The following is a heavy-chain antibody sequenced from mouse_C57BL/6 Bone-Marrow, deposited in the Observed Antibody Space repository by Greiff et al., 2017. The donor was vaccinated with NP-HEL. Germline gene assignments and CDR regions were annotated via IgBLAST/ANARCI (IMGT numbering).Heavy chain of an antibody. CDR3: ARHDSNYGYFDY. V-gene: IGHV5-12*01. J-gene: IGHJ2*01. D-gene: IGHD2-5*01. CDR1: GFTFSDYY. Sequence: EVHLVESGGGLVQPGGSLKLSCAASGFTFSDYYMYWVRQTPEKRLEWVAYISNGGGSTYYPATVKGRFTIARDNAMNTLYLQMSRLKSEDTAMYYCARHDSNYGYFDYWGQGTTLTVSS. CDR2: ISNGGGST.